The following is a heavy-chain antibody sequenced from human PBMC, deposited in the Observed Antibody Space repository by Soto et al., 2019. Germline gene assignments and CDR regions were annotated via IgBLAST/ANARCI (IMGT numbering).Heavy chain of an antibody. CDR3: ARAYEAFDI. V-gene: IGHV4-30-2*01. J-gene: IGHJ3*02. D-gene: IGHD5-12*01. Sequence: TSETLSLTCAVSGGSISSGGYSWSWIRQPPGKGLEWIGYIYHSGSTYYNPSLKSRVTISVDRSKNQFSLKLSSVTAADTTVYYCARAYEAFDIWGQGTMVTVSS. CDR2: IYHSGST. CDR1: GGSISSGGYS.